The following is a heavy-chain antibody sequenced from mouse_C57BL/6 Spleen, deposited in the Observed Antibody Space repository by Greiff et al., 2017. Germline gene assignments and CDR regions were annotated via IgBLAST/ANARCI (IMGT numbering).Heavy chain of an antibody. V-gene: IGHV1-52*01. J-gene: IGHJ2*01. CDR1: GYTFTSYW. Sequence: QVQLQQPGAELVRPGSSVKLSCKASGYTFTSYWMHWVKQRPIQGLEWIGNIDPSDSETHYNQTFKDKATLTVDQSSSTAYMQLSSLTSEDSEVYYYARQFITTVVALDYWGQGTTLTVSS. D-gene: IGHD1-1*01. CDR3: ARQFITTVVALDY. CDR2: IDPSDSET.